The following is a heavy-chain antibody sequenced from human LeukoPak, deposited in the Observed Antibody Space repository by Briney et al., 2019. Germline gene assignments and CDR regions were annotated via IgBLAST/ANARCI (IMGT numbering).Heavy chain of an antibody. CDR1: EYTFTDYY. Sequence: ASVKVSYKASEYTFTDYYMHWVRQAPGQGLEWMGWISPYNGNTDYAQKLQGRVTMATDTSTSTAYMELRSLRSDDTAVYYCARNRGYSYGYGDYWGQGTLVTVSS. J-gene: IGHJ4*02. CDR3: ARNRGYSYGYGDY. D-gene: IGHD5-18*01. CDR2: ISPYNGNT. V-gene: IGHV1-18*04.